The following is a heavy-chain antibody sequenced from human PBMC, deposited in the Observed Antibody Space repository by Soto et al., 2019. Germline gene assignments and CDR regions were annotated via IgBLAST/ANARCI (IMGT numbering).Heavy chain of an antibody. CDR2: INAGNGNT. J-gene: IGHJ4*02. D-gene: IGHD3-3*01. Sequence: ASVKVSCKAFGYTFTSYAMHWVRQAPGQRLEWMGWINAGNGNTKYSQKFQGRVTITRYTSASTAYMELSSLRSEDTAVYYCARDALRFLEWSSYYFGYWGQGTLVTVSS. CDR3: ARDALRFLEWSSYYFGY. CDR1: GYTFTSYA. V-gene: IGHV1-3*01.